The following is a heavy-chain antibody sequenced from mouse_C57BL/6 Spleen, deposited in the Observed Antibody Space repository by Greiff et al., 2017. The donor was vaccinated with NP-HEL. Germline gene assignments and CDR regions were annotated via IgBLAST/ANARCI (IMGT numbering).Heavy chain of an antibody. J-gene: IGHJ4*01. CDR1: GYSFTGYY. V-gene: IGHV1-31*01. Sequence: VQLQQSGPELVKPGASVKISCKASGYSFTGYYMHWVKQSHGNILDWIGYIYPYNGVSSYNQKFKGKATLTVDKSSSTAYMERRSLTSEDSAVYYCARAYYYGSSFLAMDYWGQGTSVTVSS. CDR3: ARAYYYGSSFLAMDY. D-gene: IGHD1-1*01. CDR2: IYPYNGVS.